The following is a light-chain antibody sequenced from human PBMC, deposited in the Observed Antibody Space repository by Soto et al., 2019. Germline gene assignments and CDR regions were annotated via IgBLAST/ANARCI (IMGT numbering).Light chain of an antibody. CDR3: QQYTNTNNPWM. CDR1: QTISTW. V-gene: IGKV1-5*01. J-gene: IGKJ1*01. Sequence: DIQVTQSPPTLSASVGDRVTITCRASQTISTWMAWYQQKPGKAPKLLVYDASTLQSSVASRFSGSGTGTEFTLIISCLQPDDSATYYCQQYTNTNNPWMFGQGTKVEI. CDR2: DAS.